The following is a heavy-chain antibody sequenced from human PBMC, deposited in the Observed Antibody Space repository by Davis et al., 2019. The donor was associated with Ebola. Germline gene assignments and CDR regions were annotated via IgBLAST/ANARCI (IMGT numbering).Heavy chain of an antibody. Sequence: KVSCKGSGYSFTSYWIGWVRQMPGKGLEWMGIIYPGDSDTRYSPSFQGQVTISADKSISTAYLQWSSLKASDTAMYYCARHFALWGMDVWAKGPRSPSP. D-gene: IGHD3-16*01. CDR3: ARHFALWGMDV. CDR1: GYSFTSYW. V-gene: IGHV5-51*01. J-gene: IGHJ6*02. CDR2: IYPGDSDT.